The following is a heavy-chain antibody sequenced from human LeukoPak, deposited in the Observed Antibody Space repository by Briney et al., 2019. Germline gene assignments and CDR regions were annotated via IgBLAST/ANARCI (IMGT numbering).Heavy chain of an antibody. J-gene: IGHJ4*02. Sequence: SETLSLTWAVYGGSFSGYYWSWIRQPPVKGLEWIGEINHSGSTNYNPSLKSRVTISVDTSKNQFSLKLSSVTAADTAVYYCASAFSGSYRIDYWGQGTLVTVSS. CDR2: INHSGST. V-gene: IGHV4-34*01. D-gene: IGHD3-16*02. CDR1: GGSFSGYY. CDR3: ASAFSGSYRIDY.